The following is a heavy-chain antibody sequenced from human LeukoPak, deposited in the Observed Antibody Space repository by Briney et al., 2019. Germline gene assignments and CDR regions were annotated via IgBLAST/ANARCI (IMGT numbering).Heavy chain of an antibody. V-gene: IGHV3-21*01. J-gene: IGHJ4*02. D-gene: IGHD3-16*02. CDR2: ITSRSSDI. CDR1: GFTFSTYS. CDR3: ASTYDYVWGSFRTGYFDY. Sequence: PGGSLRLSCAASGFTFSTYSMNWVRQAPGKGLEWVSYITSRSSDIYYADSVKGRFTISRDNAKTSLYLQMNSLRAEDTAVYHCASTYDYVWGSFRTGYFDYWGQGTLVTVSS.